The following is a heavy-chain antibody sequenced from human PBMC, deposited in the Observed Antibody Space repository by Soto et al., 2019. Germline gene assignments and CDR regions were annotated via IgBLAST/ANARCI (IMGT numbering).Heavy chain of an antibody. CDR1: GFTFSSYG. CDR3: ARLLFGNFDWTYGMDV. Sequence: PGGSLRLSCAASGFTFSSYGMHWVRQAPGKGLEWVAVIAYDGSNKYYADSVKGRFTISRDNSKNTLYLQMNSLRAEDTAVYYCARLLFGNFDWTYGMDVWGQGTTVTVS. J-gene: IGHJ6*02. D-gene: IGHD3-9*01. V-gene: IGHV3-30*03. CDR2: IAYDGSNK.